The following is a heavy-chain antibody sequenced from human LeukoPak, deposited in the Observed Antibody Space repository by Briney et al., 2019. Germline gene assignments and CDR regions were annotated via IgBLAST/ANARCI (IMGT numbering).Heavy chain of an antibody. CDR1: GYTFTTYS. V-gene: IGHV1-18*01. Sequence: GASVKVSCKASGYTFTTYSLTWVRQAPGQGLEWMGWISTYNGDTNYSQKLQGRVTMTTDTSTSTAYMELRSLRSDDTAVYYCARLTEFPQYFDYWGQGTLVTVSS. D-gene: IGHD2-21*02. J-gene: IGHJ4*02. CDR3: ARLTEFPQYFDY. CDR2: ISTYNGDT.